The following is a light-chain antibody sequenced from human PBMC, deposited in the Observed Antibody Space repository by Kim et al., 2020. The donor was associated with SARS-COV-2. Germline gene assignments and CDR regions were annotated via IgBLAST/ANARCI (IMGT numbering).Light chain of an antibody. CDR2: NNN. CDR3: ATRDDSLDGWV. J-gene: IGLJ3*02. CDR1: YSNIGRNT. V-gene: IGLV1-44*01. Sequence: QSVLTQPPSASGTPGQRITISCSGSYSNIGRNTVTWYQQLPGTDPKFLIYNNNQRPSGVPDRFSGSKSGTSASLAISGLQSEDEADYYCATRDDSLDGWVFGGGTQLTVL.